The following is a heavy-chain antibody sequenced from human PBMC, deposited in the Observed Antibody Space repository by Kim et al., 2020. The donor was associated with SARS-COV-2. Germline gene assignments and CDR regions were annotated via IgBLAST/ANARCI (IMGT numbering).Heavy chain of an antibody. CDR3: ARMGAAGDAFDI. CDR1: GGSISSYY. D-gene: IGHD6-25*01. J-gene: IGHJ3*02. CDR2: IYYSGST. V-gene: IGHV4-59*08. Sequence: SETLYLTCTVSGGSISSYYWSWIRQPPGKGLEWIGYIYYSGSTNYNPSLKSRVTISVDTSKNQFSLKLSSVTAADTAVYYCARMGAAGDAFDIWGQGTMVTVSS.